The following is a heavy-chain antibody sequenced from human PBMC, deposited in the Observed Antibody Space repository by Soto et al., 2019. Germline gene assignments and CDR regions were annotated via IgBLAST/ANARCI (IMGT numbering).Heavy chain of an antibody. D-gene: IGHD3-3*01. J-gene: IGHJ6*02. CDR3: AREGVTIFMDV. V-gene: IGHV3-21*01. CDR1: GFTFSDYN. CDR2: INSISSYI. Sequence: EVQLLESGGGLVRPGGSLRLSCAASGFTFSDYNMNWVRQAPGKGLEWVSSINSISSYIYYADSVKGRFTISRDNAKNSLYLQMNSLRAEDTAVYYCAREGVTIFMDVWGQGTTVTVSS.